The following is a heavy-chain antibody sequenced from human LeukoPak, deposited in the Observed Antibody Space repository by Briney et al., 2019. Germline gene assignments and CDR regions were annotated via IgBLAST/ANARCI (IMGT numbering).Heavy chain of an antibody. CDR2: INPNSGGT. V-gene: IGHV1-2*02. CDR1: GYTFTGYY. CDR3: ARDLPQGGEIDY. Sequence: ASVKVSCKASGYTFTGYYMHWVRQAPGQGLEWMGWINPNSGGTNYAQKFQGMVTMTRDTSISTAYMELSRLRSDDTAVYYCARDLPQGGEIDYWGQGTLVTVSS. J-gene: IGHJ4*02. D-gene: IGHD3-16*01.